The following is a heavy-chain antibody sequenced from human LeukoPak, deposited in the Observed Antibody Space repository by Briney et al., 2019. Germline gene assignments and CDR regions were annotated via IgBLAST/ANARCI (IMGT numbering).Heavy chain of an antibody. J-gene: IGHJ6*03. CDR2: MNPNSGNT. Sequence: ASVKVSCKASGYTFTSYDINWVRQATGQGLEWMGWMNPNSGNTGYAQKFQGRVTMTRNTSISTAYMELSSLRSEDTAVYYCARGGVGVSSWYLGYYYYYMDVWGKGTTVTVSS. CDR1: GYTFTSYD. D-gene: IGHD6-13*01. V-gene: IGHV1-8*01. CDR3: ARGGVGVSSWYLGYYYYYMDV.